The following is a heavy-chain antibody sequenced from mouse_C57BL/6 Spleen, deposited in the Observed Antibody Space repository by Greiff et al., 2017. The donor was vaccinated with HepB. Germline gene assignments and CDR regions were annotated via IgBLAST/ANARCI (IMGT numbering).Heavy chain of an antibody. CDR3: ARDLGYYGSPYYFDY. V-gene: IGHV5-4*01. J-gene: IGHJ2*01. Sequence: EVMLVESGGGLVKPGGSLKLSCAASGFTFSSYAMSWVRQTPEKRLEWVATISDGGSYTYYPDNVKGRFTISRDNAKNNLYLQMSHLKSEDTAMYYCARDLGYYGSPYYFDYWGQGTTLTVSS. CDR2: ISDGGSYT. D-gene: IGHD1-1*01. CDR1: GFTFSSYA.